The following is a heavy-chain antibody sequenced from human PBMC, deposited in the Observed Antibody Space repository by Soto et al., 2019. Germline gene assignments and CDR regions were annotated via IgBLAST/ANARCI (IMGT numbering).Heavy chain of an antibody. J-gene: IGHJ4*02. CDR2: INHSGST. Sequence: SETLSLTCAVYGGSFSGYYWSWIRQPPGKGLEWIGEINHSGSTNYNPSLKSRVTISVDTSKNQFSLKLSSVTAADTAVYYCARESHKVVPAAPNYGSGSYYRYYFDYWGQGTLVTVSS. V-gene: IGHV4-34*01. CDR1: GGSFSGYY. CDR3: ARESHKVVPAAPNYGSGSYYRYYFDY. D-gene: IGHD3-10*01.